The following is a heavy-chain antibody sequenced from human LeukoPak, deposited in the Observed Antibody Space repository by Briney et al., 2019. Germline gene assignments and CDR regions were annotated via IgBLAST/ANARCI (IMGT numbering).Heavy chain of an antibody. CDR3: AIGSRGYYDLDY. J-gene: IGHJ4*02. CDR2: TRNKANSYTT. CDR1: GFTFSDHY. V-gene: IGHV3-72*01. D-gene: IGHD3-22*01. Sequence: GGSLRLSCAASGFTFSDHYMDWVRQAPGKGLEWVGRTRNKANSYTTEYAASVKGRFTISRDDSKNSLYLQMNGLKTEDTAVYYCAIGSRGYYDLDYWGQGTLVTVSS.